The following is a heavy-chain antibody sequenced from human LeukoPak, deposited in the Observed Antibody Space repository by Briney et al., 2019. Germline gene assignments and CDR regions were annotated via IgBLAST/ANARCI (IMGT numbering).Heavy chain of an antibody. J-gene: IGHJ4*02. Sequence: SETLSLTCTVSGGSISSSSYYWDWIRQPPGKGLEWIGSIYYSGSTYYNPSLKSRVTISIDTSKNQFSLKLSSVTAADTAIYCARGKSRGSHIDYWGQGTLVTVSS. CDR1: GGSISSSSYY. CDR3: ARGKSRGSHIDY. CDR2: IYYSGST. D-gene: IGHD1-26*01. V-gene: IGHV4-39*07.